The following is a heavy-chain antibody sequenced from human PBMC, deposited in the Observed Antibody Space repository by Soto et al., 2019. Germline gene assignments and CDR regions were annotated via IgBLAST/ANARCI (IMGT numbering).Heavy chain of an antibody. CDR1: GFTFTSSA. V-gene: IGHV1-58*01. CDR3: AVISRDGYNPHFDY. CDR2: IVVGSGNT. D-gene: IGHD5-12*01. J-gene: IGHJ4*02. Sequence: SVKVLCKASGFTFTSSAVPWVRQARGQRLEWIGWIVVGSGNTNYAQKFQERVTITRDMSTSTAYMELSSLRSEDTAVYYCAVISRDGYNPHFDYWGQGTLVTVSS.